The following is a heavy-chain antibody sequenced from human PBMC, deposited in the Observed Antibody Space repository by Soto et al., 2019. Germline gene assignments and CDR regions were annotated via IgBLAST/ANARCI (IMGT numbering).Heavy chain of an antibody. Sequence: QVQLVQSGAEVKKPGSSVKVSCKASGGRFSRHTVSWVRQAPGQGLEWVGGIIPIFGTTNYGNILRGGVTITADASTGTAYMELSSLRSDDTAVYYCAVTTGTSITGPPGWGQGTLVTVSS. CDR3: AVTTGTSITGPPG. V-gene: IGHV1-69*01. CDR1: GGRFSRHT. D-gene: IGHD4-17*01. CDR2: IIPIFGTT. J-gene: IGHJ4*02.